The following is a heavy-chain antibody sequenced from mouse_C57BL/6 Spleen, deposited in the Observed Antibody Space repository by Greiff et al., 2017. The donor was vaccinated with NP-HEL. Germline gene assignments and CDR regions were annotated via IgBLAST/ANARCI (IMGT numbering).Heavy chain of an antibody. D-gene: IGHD1-1*01. CDR1: GFSLSTFGMG. V-gene: IGHV8-8*01. CDR2: IWWDDDK. Sequence: QVTLKVSGPGILQPSQTLSLTCSFSGFSLSTFGMGVGWIRQPSGKGLEWLAHIWWDDDKYYNPALKSRLTISKDTSKNQVFLKIANVDTADTATYYCARMRMPYYYGSSYNWYFDVWGTGTTVTVSS. CDR3: ARMRMPYYYGSSYNWYFDV. J-gene: IGHJ1*03.